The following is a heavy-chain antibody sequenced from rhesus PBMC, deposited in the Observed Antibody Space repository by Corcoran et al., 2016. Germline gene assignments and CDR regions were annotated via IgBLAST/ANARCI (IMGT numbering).Heavy chain of an antibody. CDR1: GGSISSDY. CDR3: ARTTELGIPFDY. J-gene: IGHJ4*01. Sequence: QLQLQESGPGLVKPSETLSLTCAVSGGSISSDYWSWIRQPPGKGLEWIGRISGSGWTTHYNPSLQTRVTISIAASKNQFSLRLRSVTAADTAVYYCARTTELGIPFDYWGQGVQVTVSS. CDR2: ISGSGWTT. D-gene: IGHD5-42*01. V-gene: IGHV4-173*01.